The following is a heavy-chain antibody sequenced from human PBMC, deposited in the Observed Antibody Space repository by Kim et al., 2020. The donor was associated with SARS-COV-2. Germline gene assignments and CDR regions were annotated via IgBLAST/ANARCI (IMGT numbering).Heavy chain of an antibody. D-gene: IGHD3-10*01. CDR1: GFTFSSYN. CDR3: ARDFLNSGSYSFDS. V-gene: IGHV3-48*04. J-gene: IGHJ4*02. Sequence: GGSLRLSCVASGFTFSSYNMNWVRQTPDKGLEWVSLIGSVPGLIYYTDSVKGRFTISRDNARNPLFLQMDNLRAEDTGVYYCARDFLNSGSYSFDSWGQG. CDR2: IGSVPGLI.